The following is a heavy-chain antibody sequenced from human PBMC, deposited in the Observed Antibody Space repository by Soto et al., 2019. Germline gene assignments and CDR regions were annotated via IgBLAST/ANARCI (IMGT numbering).Heavy chain of an antibody. Sequence: PGGSLRLSCTASGFTFGDYAMSWFRQAPGKGLEWVGFIRSKAYDGTTEYAASVKGRFTISRDDSKSIAYLQMNSLKTEDTAVYYCTREPITIFGVVTTDAFDIWGQGTMVTVSS. CDR1: GFTFGDYA. CDR3: TREPITIFGVVTTDAFDI. V-gene: IGHV3-49*03. D-gene: IGHD3-3*01. J-gene: IGHJ3*02. CDR2: IRSKAYDGTT.